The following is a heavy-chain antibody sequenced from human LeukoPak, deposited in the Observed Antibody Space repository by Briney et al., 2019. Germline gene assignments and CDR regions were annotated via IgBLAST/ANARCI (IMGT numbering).Heavy chain of an antibody. CDR2: INPSDGGT. D-gene: IGHD6-6*01. Sequence: ASVKASCKASGYTFTSQYMHWVRQAPGQGLEWMGIINPSDGGTNYAQKFQGRVTMTRDTSTSTVYMEVSSLRSEDTAVYYCARGIPGSSSDAFDIWGQGTMVTVSS. V-gene: IGHV1-46*01. CDR1: GYTFTSQY. J-gene: IGHJ3*02. CDR3: ARGIPGSSSDAFDI.